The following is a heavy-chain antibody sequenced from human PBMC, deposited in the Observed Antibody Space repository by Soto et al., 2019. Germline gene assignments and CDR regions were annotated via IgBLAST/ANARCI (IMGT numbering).Heavy chain of an antibody. CDR2: INPNSGGT. J-gene: IGHJ5*02. V-gene: IGHV1-2*04. CDR1: GYTFTGNY. Sequence: ASVKVSCTASGYTFTGNYMHWVRQAPGQGLEWMGWINPNSGGTNYAQKFQGWVTMTRDTSISTAYMELSRLRSDDTAVYYCARDLKGYYDSSGYPSWFDPWGQGTLVTVSS. CDR3: ARDLKGYYDSSGYPSWFDP. D-gene: IGHD3-22*01.